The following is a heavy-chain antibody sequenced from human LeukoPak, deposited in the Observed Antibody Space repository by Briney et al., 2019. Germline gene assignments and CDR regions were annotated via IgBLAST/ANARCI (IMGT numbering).Heavy chain of an antibody. V-gene: IGHV3-23*01. Sequence: PGGSLRLSCAASGFTFSSYAMSWVRQAPGKGLEWVSAISGSGGSTYYADSVKGRFTTSRDNSKNTLYLQMNSLRAEDTAVYYCAKVGYSSGWSSGYYYYYGMDVWGKGTTVTVSS. CDR2: ISGSGGST. CDR1: GFTFSSYA. J-gene: IGHJ6*04. D-gene: IGHD6-19*01. CDR3: AKVGYSSGWSSGYYYYYGMDV.